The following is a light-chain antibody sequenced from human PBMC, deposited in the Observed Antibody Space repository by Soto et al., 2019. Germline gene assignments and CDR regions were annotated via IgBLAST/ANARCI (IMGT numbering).Light chain of an antibody. J-gene: IGLJ1*01. CDR3: SSYTSSSTSYV. CDR2: EVN. V-gene: IGLV2-14*01. Sequence: QSVLTQPASMSGSPGQSITISCTGTSSDVGNYNYVSRFQQHPGKATKLMIYEVNNRSSGVSDRFFGSKSGNTASLTISGLQAEDEADYYCSSYTSSSTSYVFGTGTKLTVL. CDR1: SSDVGNYNY.